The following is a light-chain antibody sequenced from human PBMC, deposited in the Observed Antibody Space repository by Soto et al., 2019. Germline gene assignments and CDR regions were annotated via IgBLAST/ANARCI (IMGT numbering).Light chain of an antibody. Sequence: GYRVTITCRASQGISNYLAWYQQKPGKVPKLLIYAASTLQSGVPSRFSGSGSGTDFTLTISSLQPEDVATYYCQKYNSAPRTFGQGTKVDIK. V-gene: IGKV1-27*01. CDR3: QKYNSAPRT. J-gene: IGKJ1*01. CDR2: AAS. CDR1: QGISNY.